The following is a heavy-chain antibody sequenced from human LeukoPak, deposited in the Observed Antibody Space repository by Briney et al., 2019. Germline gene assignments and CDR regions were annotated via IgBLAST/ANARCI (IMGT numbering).Heavy chain of an antibody. CDR3: AGDSAGSGWVY. Sequence: GGSLRLSCVASGFIFSDYWISWVRQAPGKGPEWVANIKVDGIEKYYADSVKGRFTISRGNAKNSLYLQMNSLRAEDTAVYYCAGDSAGSGWVYWGQGTLVTVSS. V-gene: IGHV3-7*04. J-gene: IGHJ4*02. D-gene: IGHD6-19*01. CDR1: GFIFSDYW. CDR2: IKVDGIEK.